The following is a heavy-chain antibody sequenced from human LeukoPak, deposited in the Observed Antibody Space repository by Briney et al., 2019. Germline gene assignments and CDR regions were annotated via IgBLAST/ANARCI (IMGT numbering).Heavy chain of an antibody. CDR2: IWYDGSNK. J-gene: IGHJ4*02. CDR1: GFTFSSYG. V-gene: IGHV3-33*01. CDR3: ARGFLDFDS. D-gene: IGHD3-3*01. Sequence: GGSLRLSCAASGFTFSSYGMHWVRQAPGKGLEWVAVIWYDGSNKYYADSVKGRFTISRDNSKNTLYLQMNSLRVEDTALYYCARGFLDFDSWGQGTLVIVSS.